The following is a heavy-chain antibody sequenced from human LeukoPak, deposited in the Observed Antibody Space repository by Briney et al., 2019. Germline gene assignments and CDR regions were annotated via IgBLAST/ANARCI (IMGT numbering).Heavy chain of an antibody. D-gene: IGHD4-23*01. V-gene: IGHV4-39*07. CDR2: INHSGST. CDR3: ARLPLRWSPDI. CDR1: GGSISSSDYY. J-gene: IGHJ3*02. Sequence: PSETLSLTCTVSGGSISSSDYYWGWIRQPPGKGLEWIGEINHSGSTNYNPSLKSRVTISVDTSKNQFSLKLSSVTAADTAVYYCARLPLRWSPDIWGQGTMVTVSS.